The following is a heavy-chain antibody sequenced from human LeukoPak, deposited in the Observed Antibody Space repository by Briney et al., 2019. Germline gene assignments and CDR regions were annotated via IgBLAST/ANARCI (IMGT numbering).Heavy chain of an antibody. CDR2: INPNSGGT. CDR3: ARERADYSNYPSYYYYYYMDV. Sequence: ASVKVPCKASGYTFTGYYMHWVRQAPGQGLEWMGWINPNSGGTNYAQKFQGRVTMTRDTSISTAYMELSRLRSDDTAVYYCARERADYSNYPSYYYYYYMDVWGKGTTVTVSS. J-gene: IGHJ6*03. V-gene: IGHV1-2*02. CDR1: GYTFTGYY. D-gene: IGHD4-11*01.